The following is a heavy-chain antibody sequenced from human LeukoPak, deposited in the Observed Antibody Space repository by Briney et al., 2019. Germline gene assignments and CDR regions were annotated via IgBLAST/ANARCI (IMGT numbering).Heavy chain of an antibody. V-gene: IGHV4-38-2*02. CDR2: IYHSGST. CDR3: ARSYDSSGYYDY. CDR1: GYYISSGYY. D-gene: IGHD3-22*01. J-gene: IGHJ4*02. Sequence: ASETLSLTCTVSGYYISSGYYWGWIRQPPGKGLEWIGSIYHSGSTYYNPSLKSRVTISVDTSKNQFSLKLSSVTAADTAVYYCARSYDSSGYYDYWGQGTLVTVSS.